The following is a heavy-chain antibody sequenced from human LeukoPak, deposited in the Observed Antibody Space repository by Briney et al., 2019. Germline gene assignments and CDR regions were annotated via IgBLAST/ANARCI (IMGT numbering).Heavy chain of an antibody. CDR3: ARAGGWSEAFDI. Sequence: ASVKVSCKASGYTFTSYYIHWVRQAPGQGLEWMGWINPNSGGTNYAQKFQGRVTMTRDTSISTAYMELSRLRSDDTAVYYCARAGGWSEAFDIWGQGTMVTVFS. CDR2: INPNSGGT. J-gene: IGHJ3*02. D-gene: IGHD6-19*01. CDR1: GYTFTSYY. V-gene: IGHV1-2*02.